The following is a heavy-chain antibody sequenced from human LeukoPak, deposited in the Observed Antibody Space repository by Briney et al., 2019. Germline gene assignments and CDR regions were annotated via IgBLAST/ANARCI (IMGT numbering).Heavy chain of an antibody. D-gene: IGHD6-19*01. V-gene: IGHV4-59*11. CDR3: ARGWYNSAWFPFDY. J-gene: IGHJ4*02. Sequence: SETLSLTCTVSGGSISSHYWSWIRQPPGKGLEWIGNIYYSGSTRYNPSLSSRLTISVDTSKNQFSLRLSPVTAADTAVYYCARGWYNSAWFPFDYWGQGTLVTVSS. CDR1: GGSISSHY. CDR2: IYYSGST.